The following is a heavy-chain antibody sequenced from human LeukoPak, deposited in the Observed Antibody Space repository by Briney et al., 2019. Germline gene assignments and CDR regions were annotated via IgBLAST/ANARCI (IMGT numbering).Heavy chain of an antibody. CDR2: IIPILGIA. CDR1: GYTFTGYY. D-gene: IGHD3-22*01. J-gene: IGHJ4*02. Sequence: PGASVKVSCKASGYTFTGYYMHWVRQAPGQGLEWMGRIIPILGIANYAQKFQGRVTITADKSTSTAYMELSSLRSEDTAVYYCARSYSYYYDSSGYSWGQGTLVTVSS. CDR3: ARSYSYYYDSSGYS. V-gene: IGHV1-69*02.